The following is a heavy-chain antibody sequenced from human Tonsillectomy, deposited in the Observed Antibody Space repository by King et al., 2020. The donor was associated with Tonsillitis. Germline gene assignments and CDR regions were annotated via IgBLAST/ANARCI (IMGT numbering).Heavy chain of an antibody. J-gene: IGHJ3*02. D-gene: IGHD6-13*01. Sequence: EVQLVESGGGLVQPGKSLRLSCAASGFKFNDFAMHWVRQAPGKGLQWVSGINWSSGRIAYADSVRGRFSISRDNDKNSLYLQMTSLTAEDTALYYCVKAKGIAERLSAFDIWGQGTLVTVSS. CDR2: INWSSGRI. CDR1: GFKFNDFA. V-gene: IGHV3-9*01. CDR3: VKAKGIAERLSAFDI.